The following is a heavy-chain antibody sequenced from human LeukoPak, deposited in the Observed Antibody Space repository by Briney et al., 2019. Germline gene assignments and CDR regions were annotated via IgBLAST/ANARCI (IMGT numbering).Heavy chain of an antibody. D-gene: IGHD3-16*01. CDR3: VKDISARPWGYFEE. V-gene: IGHV3-9*03. CDR1: GFKFDDYA. Sequence: GGSLRLSCAASGFKFDDYAMNWVRQVPGKGLEWVSGISWNSRVTDYAASVKGRFTISRDNAKNSLYLQMNSLRPEDMALYYCVKDISARPWGYFEEWGQGTLVTVSS. CDR2: ISWNSRVT. J-gene: IGHJ1*01.